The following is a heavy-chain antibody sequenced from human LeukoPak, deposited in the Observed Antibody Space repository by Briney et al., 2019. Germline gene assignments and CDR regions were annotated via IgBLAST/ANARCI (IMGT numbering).Heavy chain of an antibody. CDR1: GFTFTTSW. Sequence: PGGSLRPSCEASGFTFTTSWMHWVRQAPGKGLVWVSRIKADGSITTYGDSVKGRFTISRDNARSTLYLQMDSLRAEDTAVYYCARDQGPSGIGWFDPWGQGTLVTVSA. V-gene: IGHV3-74*03. J-gene: IGHJ5*02. CDR2: IKADGSIT. CDR3: ARDQGPSGIGWFDP. D-gene: IGHD1-26*01.